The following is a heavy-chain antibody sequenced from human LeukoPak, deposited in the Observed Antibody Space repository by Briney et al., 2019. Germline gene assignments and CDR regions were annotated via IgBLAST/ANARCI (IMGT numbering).Heavy chain of an antibody. D-gene: IGHD6-19*01. CDR3: AKDVAPDSGWDLDY. CDR2: ISYDGSNK. V-gene: IGHV3-30*04. J-gene: IGHJ4*02. Sequence: GRSLRLSCAASGFTFSSYAMHWVRQAPGKGLEWVAVISYDGSNKYYADSVKGRFTISRDNSKNTLYLQMNSLRAEDTAVYYCAKDVAPDSGWDLDYWGQGTLVTVSS. CDR1: GFTFSSYA.